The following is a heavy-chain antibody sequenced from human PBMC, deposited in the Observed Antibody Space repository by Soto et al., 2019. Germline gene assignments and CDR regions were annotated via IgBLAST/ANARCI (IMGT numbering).Heavy chain of an antibody. CDR1: GYTLTELS. Sequence: ASVKVSCKVSGYTLTELSMHWVRQAPGKGLEWMGGFDPEDGETIYAQKFQGRVTMTEDTSTDTAYMELSSLRSEDTAVYYCATVHALRFLEWPWAYYFDYWGQGTLVTVSS. D-gene: IGHD3-3*01. CDR3: ATVHALRFLEWPWAYYFDY. V-gene: IGHV1-24*01. CDR2: FDPEDGET. J-gene: IGHJ4*02.